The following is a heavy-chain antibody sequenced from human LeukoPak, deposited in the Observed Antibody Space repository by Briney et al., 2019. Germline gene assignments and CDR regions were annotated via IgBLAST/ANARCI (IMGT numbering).Heavy chain of an antibody. J-gene: IGHJ4*02. CDR3: AKDAFVGYYGSGSPDY. CDR2: ISGSGGST. Sequence: GGSLRLSCAASGFTFSSYGMSWVRQAPGKGLEWVSAISGSGGSTYYADSVKGRFTISRDNSKNTLYLQMNSLRAEDTAVYYCAKDAFVGYYGSGSPDYWGQGTLVTVSS. D-gene: IGHD3-10*01. CDR1: GFTFSSYG. V-gene: IGHV3-23*01.